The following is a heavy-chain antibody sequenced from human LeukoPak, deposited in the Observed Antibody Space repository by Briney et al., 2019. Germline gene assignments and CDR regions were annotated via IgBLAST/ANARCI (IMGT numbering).Heavy chain of an antibody. Sequence: PGGSLRLSCAASGFTFSSYAMSWVRQAPGKGLEWVSAISGSGGSTYYADSVKGRSTISRDNSKNTLYLQMNSLRAEDTAVYYCAPLLVGIAAAGTRWGQGTLVTVSS. D-gene: IGHD6-13*01. CDR1: GFTFSSYA. CDR3: APLLVGIAAAGTR. J-gene: IGHJ4*02. V-gene: IGHV3-23*01. CDR2: ISGSGGST.